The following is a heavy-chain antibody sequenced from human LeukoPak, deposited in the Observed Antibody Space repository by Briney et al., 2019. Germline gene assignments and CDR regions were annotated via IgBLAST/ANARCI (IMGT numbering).Heavy chain of an antibody. J-gene: IGHJ4*02. V-gene: IGHV3-15*01. Sequence: AGGSLRLSCAASGFTFSNAWMSWVRQAPGKGLEWVGRIKSKTDGGTTDYAAPVKGRFTISRDDSKNTLYLQMNSLKTEDTAVYYCTTRDGYPRYYYFDYWGQGTLVTVSS. CDR1: GFTFSNAW. D-gene: IGHD5-24*01. CDR3: TTRDGYPRYYYFDY. CDR2: IKSKTDGGTT.